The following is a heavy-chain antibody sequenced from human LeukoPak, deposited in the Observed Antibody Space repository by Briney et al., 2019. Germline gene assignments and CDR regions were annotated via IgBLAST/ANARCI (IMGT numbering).Heavy chain of an antibody. CDR3: AILRGYNYDFDY. Sequence: GGSLRLSCAASGFTFSSYSMNWVRQAPGKGLEWVSSISSSSSYIYYADSVKGRFTISRDNAKNSLYLQMNSLRAEDTAVYYCAILRGYNYDFDYWGQGTLVTVSS. V-gene: IGHV3-21*01. CDR2: ISSSSSYI. J-gene: IGHJ4*02. D-gene: IGHD5-18*01. CDR1: GFTFSSYS.